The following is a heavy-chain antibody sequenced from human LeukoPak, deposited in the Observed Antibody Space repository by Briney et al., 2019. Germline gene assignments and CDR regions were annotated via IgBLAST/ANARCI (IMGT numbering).Heavy chain of an antibody. CDR1: GGSISSYY. J-gene: IGHJ4*02. Sequence: PPETLSLTCTVSGGSISSYYGSWIRQLPGKSPARAGYIYYSGTTNYNPSLKSRVTISVDTSKNQFSLKLSSVTAADTAVYYCARGVYIAAAQYGYWGQGTLVTVSS. D-gene: IGHD6-13*01. CDR3: ARGVYIAAAQYGY. V-gene: IGHV4-59*01. CDR2: IYYSGTT.